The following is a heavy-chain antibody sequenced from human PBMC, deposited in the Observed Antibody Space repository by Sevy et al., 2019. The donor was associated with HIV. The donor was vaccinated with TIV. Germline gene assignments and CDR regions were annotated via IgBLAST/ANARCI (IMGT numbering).Heavy chain of an antibody. D-gene: IGHD6-6*01. CDR3: ASALAASPYYYGMDV. J-gene: IGHJ6*02. V-gene: IGHV3-33*01. CDR2: IGYDGSNK. Sequence: GGSLRLSCAASGFTFSSYGMHWVRQAPGKGLEWVAVIGYDGSNKYYADSVKGRFTISRDNSKNTLYLQMNSLRAEDTAVYYCASALAASPYYYGMDVWGQGTTVTVSS. CDR1: GFTFSSYG.